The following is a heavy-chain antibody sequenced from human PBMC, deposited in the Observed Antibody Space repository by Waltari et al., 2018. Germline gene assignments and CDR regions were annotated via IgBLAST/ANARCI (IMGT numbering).Heavy chain of an antibody. V-gene: IGHV3-48*03. D-gene: IGHD3-22*01. Sequence: EVQLVESGGGLVQPGGSLRLSCAASGFTFSSYEMNWVRQAPGKGLEWVSYISSSGSTIYYADSVKGRFTISRDNAKNSLYLQMNSLRAEDTAVYYCARDELRGYYDCSGYGYWGQGTLVTVSS. CDR3: ARDELRGYYDCSGYGY. J-gene: IGHJ4*02. CDR1: GFTFSSYE. CDR2: ISSSGSTI.